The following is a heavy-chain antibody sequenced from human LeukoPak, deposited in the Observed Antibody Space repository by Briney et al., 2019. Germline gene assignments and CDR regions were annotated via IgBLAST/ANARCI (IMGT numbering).Heavy chain of an antibody. Sequence: ASVKVSCKASGYTFTGYYIHWVRQAPGQGLEWMGWINPNSGGTNYAQKFQGRVTMTRDTSISTAYMELSRLRSDDTAVYYCAREVGSPPSAMVDWGYYYYYYMDVWGKGTTVTVSS. CDR3: AREVGSPPSAMVDWGYYYYYYMDV. CDR1: GYTFTGYY. J-gene: IGHJ6*03. CDR2: INPNSGGT. V-gene: IGHV1-2*02. D-gene: IGHD5-18*01.